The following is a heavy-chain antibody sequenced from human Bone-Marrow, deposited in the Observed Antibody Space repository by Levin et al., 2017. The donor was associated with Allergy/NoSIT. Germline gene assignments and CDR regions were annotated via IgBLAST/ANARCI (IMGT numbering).Heavy chain of an antibody. CDR1: GFTFSNAW. D-gene: IGHD3-22*01. CDR2: IKSKTDGGTT. Sequence: GESLKISCAASGFTFSNAWMSWVRQAPGKGLEWVGRIKSKTDGGTTDHAAPVKGRFTISRDDSKNTLYLQMNSLKTEDTAVYYCTTDGRGDYDYPLGSWGQGTLVTVSS. V-gene: IGHV3-15*01. J-gene: IGHJ5*02. CDR3: TTDGRGDYDYPLGS.